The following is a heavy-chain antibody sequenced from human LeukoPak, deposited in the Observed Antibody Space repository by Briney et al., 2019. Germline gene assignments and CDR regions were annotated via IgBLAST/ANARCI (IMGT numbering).Heavy chain of an antibody. Sequence: GGSLRLSCAASGFTFSRYDMHWVRQATGEGLEWVSVIGTAGDTYYSGSVKGRFTISRENAKNSLYLQMNSLRAGDTAVYYCARHSTFFGVVIITGRVRGPFDYWRQGTLVTVSS. CDR2: IGTAGDT. J-gene: IGHJ4*02. D-gene: IGHD3-3*01. V-gene: IGHV3-13*01. CDR1: GFTFSRYD. CDR3: ARHSTFFGVVIITGRVRGPFDY.